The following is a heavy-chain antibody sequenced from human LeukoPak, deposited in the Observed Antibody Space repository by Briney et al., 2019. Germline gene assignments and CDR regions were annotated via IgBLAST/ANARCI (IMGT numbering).Heavy chain of an antibody. CDR2: ISGSGGST. J-gene: IGHJ4*02. Sequence: GGSLRLSCAASGFTFSSYAMSWVRQAPGKGLEWVSAISGSGGSTYYADSVKGRFTISRDNSKNTLYLQMNSLRPEDTAVYYCAKGYCSSTSCYSDYWGQGTMVTVSS. D-gene: IGHD2-2*01. V-gene: IGHV3-23*01. CDR1: GFTFSSYA. CDR3: AKGYCSSTSCYSDY.